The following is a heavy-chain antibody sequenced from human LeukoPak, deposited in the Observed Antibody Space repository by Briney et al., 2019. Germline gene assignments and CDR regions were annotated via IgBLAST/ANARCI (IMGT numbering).Heavy chain of an antibody. D-gene: IGHD6-13*01. Sequence: SETLSLTCTVSGGSLSSHYWSWIRQPPGKGLEWIGYIYYSGTTNYNPSLKSRVTISVDTSKNQFSLKLSSVTAADTAVYYCAREVYIAAAQYGYGGQGTLVTVSS. J-gene: IGHJ4*02. V-gene: IGHV4-59*11. CDR1: GGSLSSHY. CDR3: AREVYIAAAQYGY. CDR2: IYYSGTT.